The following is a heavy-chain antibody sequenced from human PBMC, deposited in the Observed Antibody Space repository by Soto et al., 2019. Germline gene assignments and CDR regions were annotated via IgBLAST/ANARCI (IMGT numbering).Heavy chain of an antibody. D-gene: IGHD2-8*01. CDR2: VGGSDDDK. V-gene: IGHV3-23*01. Sequence: EVQLLESGGGVVQPGGSLRLSCAASGFTFSDYAMSWVRQTPGKGLQWVSGVGGSDDDKHYADSVRGRFIVSRDNSKNTLYLQMSSVRADDTAISYCAKDATSFNGVWDPLDMWGQGTEVPASS. CDR1: GFTFSDYA. J-gene: IGHJ3*02. CDR3: AKDATSFNGVWDPLDM.